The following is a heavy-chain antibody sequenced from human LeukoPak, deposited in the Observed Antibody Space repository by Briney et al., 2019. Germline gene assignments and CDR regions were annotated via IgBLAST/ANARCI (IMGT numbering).Heavy chain of an antibody. CDR1: GGSISSYY. J-gene: IGHJ4*02. V-gene: IGHV4-59*08. D-gene: IGHD1-26*01. CDR2: IYYSGST. Sequence: SETLSLTCTVSGGSISSYYWNWIRQPPGKGLEWIGYIYYSGSTNYNPSLKSRVTISVDTSKNQFSLKLSSVTAADTAVYYCATTSLWDSEFDYWGQGILVTVSS. CDR3: ATTSLWDSEFDY.